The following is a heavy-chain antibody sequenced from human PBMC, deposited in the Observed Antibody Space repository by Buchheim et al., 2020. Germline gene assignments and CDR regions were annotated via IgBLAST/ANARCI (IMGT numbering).Heavy chain of an antibody. CDR1: GFTFNNDA. CDR2: LNDKTGTT. Sequence: EVQALESGGGLVQPGGSLRLSCAASGFTFNNDAMSWVRQAPGKGLEWVSGLNDKTGTTYYADSVKGRFTISRDHSKNQLYLQMRNLRAEDTAVYYCAKAVEQCSGGSCSKGMDVWGQGTT. V-gene: IGHV3-23*01. J-gene: IGHJ6*02. CDR3: AKAVEQCSGGSCSKGMDV. D-gene: IGHD2-15*01.